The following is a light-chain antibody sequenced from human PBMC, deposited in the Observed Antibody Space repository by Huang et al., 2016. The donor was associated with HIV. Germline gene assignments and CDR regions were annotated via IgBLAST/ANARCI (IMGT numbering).Light chain of an antibody. CDR3: QQCYGSPYT. CDR1: QSIGTW. V-gene: IGKV1-5*03. CDR2: QSS. Sequence: DIQMTQSPSTLSASVGDRVTITCRASQSIGTWLAWYRQNPGKAPKLLFSQSSSLQCGVPSRFSGSGSGTQFTLTIRALQADDVATYDCQQCYGSPYTFGQGTKLESK. J-gene: IGKJ2*01.